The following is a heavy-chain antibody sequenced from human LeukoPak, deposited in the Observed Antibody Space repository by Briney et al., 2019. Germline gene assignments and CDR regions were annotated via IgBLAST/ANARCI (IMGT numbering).Heavy chain of an antibody. J-gene: IGHJ4*02. CDR2: IWGDENHK. Sequence: GGSLRLSCAASGFTFSSYAMHWVRQAPGKGLEWVAVIWGDENHKYYGDSARGRFTISRDNAKNTLYLQMDGLRVEDTAVYYCARDVGSAPFDYRGQGTLVTVSS. CDR3: ARDVGSAPFDY. V-gene: IGHV3-33*08. D-gene: IGHD6-25*01. CDR1: GFTFSSYA.